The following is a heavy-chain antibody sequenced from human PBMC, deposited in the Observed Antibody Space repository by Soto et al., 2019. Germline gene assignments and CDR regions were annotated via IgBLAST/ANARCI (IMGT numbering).Heavy chain of an antibody. J-gene: IGHJ2*01. CDR2: INSFSGDT. D-gene: IGHD2-15*01. V-gene: IGHV1-18*01. CDR3: ARDLHSGGKYWYFDI. CDR1: GYTFTHYG. Sequence: GASVKVSCKASGYTFTHYGITWVRQAPGQGLEWMGWINSFSGDTNYPQKLQGRLTMTTDTSTNTVYMELRNLRSDDTAVYCCARDLHSGGKYWYFDIWGRGTLVTVSS.